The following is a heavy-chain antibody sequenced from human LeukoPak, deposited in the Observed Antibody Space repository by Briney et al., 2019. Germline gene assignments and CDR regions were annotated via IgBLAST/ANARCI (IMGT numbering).Heavy chain of an antibody. CDR2: IIPIFGTA. CDR1: GGTFSSYA. V-gene: IGHV1-69*13. Sequence: ASVKVSCKASGGTFSSYAISWVRQAPGQGLEWMGGIIPIFGTANYAQKFQGRVTITADESTSTAYMELSSLRSEDTAVYYRASIGGWYSGSYYDWYWGQGTLVTVSS. J-gene: IGHJ4*02. CDR3: ASIGGWYSGSYYDWY. D-gene: IGHD1-26*01.